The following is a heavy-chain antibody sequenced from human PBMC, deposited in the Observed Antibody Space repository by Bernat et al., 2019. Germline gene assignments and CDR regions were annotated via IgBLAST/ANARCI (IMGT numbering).Heavy chain of an antibody. CDR2: IWYDGSNK. CDR1: GFTFSSHG. CDR3: ARDRATIFRGACYYGMDF. D-gene: IGHD3-3*01. V-gene: IGHV3-33*08. Sequence: QVQLVESGGGVVQPGRSLRLSCAAPGFTFSSHGMHWVRQAPGKGLEWVAGIWYDGSNKYYADDKKDRLPSSRDKSKNGLYLQMNSLRAEDTAGYYCARDRATIFRGACYYGMDFWDQGTTVTVSS. J-gene: IGHJ6*02.